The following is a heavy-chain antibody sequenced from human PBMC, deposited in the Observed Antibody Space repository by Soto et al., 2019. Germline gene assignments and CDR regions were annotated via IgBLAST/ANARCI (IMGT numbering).Heavy chain of an antibody. V-gene: IGHV1-69*13. CDR2: IIPIFGTA. Sequence: SVKVSCKASGGTCGSYAMGWVGQSRGQGLEWMGGIIPIFGTANYAQKFQGRVTITADESTSTAYMELSSLRSEATAVYYCAREWHITMVRGVIPWNHDAFDIWG. CDR1: GGTCGSYA. J-gene: IGHJ3*02. D-gene: IGHD3-10*01. CDR3: AREWHITMVRGVIPWNHDAFDI.